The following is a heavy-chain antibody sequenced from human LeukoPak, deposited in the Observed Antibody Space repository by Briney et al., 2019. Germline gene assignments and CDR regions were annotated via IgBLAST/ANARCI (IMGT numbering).Heavy chain of an antibody. V-gene: IGHV4-4*02. D-gene: IGHD5-18*01. CDR2: IYHSGST. Sequence: SGTLSLTCAVSGGSISSSNWWCWVRQPPGKRLEWIGEIYHSGSTNYNPPLKSRVIISVVKSKNQFSLKLISVIAAAAAVYYCARGRGYSYGLWGQGTLVTVSS. CDR1: GGSISSSNW. CDR3: ARGRGYSYGL. J-gene: IGHJ4*02.